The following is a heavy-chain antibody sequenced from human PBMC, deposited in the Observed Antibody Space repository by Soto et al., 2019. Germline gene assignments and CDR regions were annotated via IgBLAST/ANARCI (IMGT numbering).Heavy chain of an antibody. V-gene: IGHV3-21*01. J-gene: IGHJ4*02. CDR2: ITSSSSNYT. CDR1: GFTFSVYT. D-gene: IGHD5-12*01. Sequence: PGGSLRFSCAASGFTFSVYTMNWVRQAPGKGLEWVSSITSSSSNYTSYADSVKGRFTISRGNAKNSLYLQMNNLRAEDTAVYYCARDASKWLRFDYWGQGTLVTVSS. CDR3: ARDASKWLRFDY.